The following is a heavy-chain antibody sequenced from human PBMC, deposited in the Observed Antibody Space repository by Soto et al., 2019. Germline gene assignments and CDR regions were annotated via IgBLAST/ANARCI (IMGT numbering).Heavy chain of an antibody. Sequence: EVQLVESGGGLVQPGGSLRLSCAASGFTFSSYWMSWVRQAPGKGLEWVANIKQDGSEKYYVDSVKGRFTISRDNAKNSLYLQMNSLRAEDTAVYYCARSGRYSGYDWGEDYWGQGTLVTVSS. V-gene: IGHV3-7*01. CDR1: GFTFSSYW. CDR3: ARSGRYSGYDWGEDY. J-gene: IGHJ4*02. D-gene: IGHD5-12*01. CDR2: IKQDGSEK.